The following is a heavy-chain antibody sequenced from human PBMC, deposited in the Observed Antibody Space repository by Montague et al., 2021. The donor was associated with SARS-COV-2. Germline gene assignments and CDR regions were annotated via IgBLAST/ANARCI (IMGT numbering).Heavy chain of an antibody. CDR2: ISWNSGSI. CDR3: AKFGDGYNSIFDY. J-gene: IGHJ4*02. CDR1: GFTFDDYA. Sequence: SLILSCAASGFTFDDYAMHWVRQAPVKGLEWVSGISWNSGSIGYXDSVKGRFTISRDNAKNSLYLQMNSLRAEDTALYYCAKFGDGYNSIFDYWGQGTLVTVSS. D-gene: IGHD5-24*01. V-gene: IGHV3-9*01.